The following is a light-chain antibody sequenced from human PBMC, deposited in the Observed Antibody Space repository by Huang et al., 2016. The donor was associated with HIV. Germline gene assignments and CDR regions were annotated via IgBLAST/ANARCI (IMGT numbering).Light chain of an antibody. Sequence: DIQMTQSPSSLSASVGVRVTITCRASQKIKTYLNWYQQKPGKAPKLLIYGASSLQSGGPSRFSGSGSGTDFTLTISSLQPEDFATYYCQQSYSTLLFTFGPGTKVDI. V-gene: IGKV1-39*01. CDR1: QKIKTY. CDR2: GAS. CDR3: QQSYSTLLFT. J-gene: IGKJ3*01.